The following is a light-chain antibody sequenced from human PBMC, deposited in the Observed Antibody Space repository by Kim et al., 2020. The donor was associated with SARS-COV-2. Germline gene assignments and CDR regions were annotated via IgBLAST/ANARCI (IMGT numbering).Light chain of an antibody. CDR2: DVT. Sequence: GQSLTLSCTGSGGDVGGYSHVSWHQQYPGKAPKIMIYDVTKRPSGVSKRFSGSKSGNTASLTISGLQAEDEADYYCSSYTSTNTLVFGGGTQLTVL. CDR1: GGDVGGYSH. V-gene: IGLV2-14*04. J-gene: IGLJ2*01. CDR3: SSYTSTNTLV.